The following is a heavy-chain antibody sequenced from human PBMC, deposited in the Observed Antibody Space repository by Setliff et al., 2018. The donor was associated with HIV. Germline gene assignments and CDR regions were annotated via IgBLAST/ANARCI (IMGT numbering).Heavy chain of an antibody. Sequence: ASVKVSCKASGYTFSSYGTSWVRQAPGQGLEWVGWVSGYNGDTNYAQNLRGRVTVTTDTYTTTAYMELRSLTSDDTAMYYCARDPPGNPWFFDYWGPGTLVTVSS. D-gene: IGHD3-22*01. J-gene: IGHJ4*02. CDR2: VSGYNGDT. V-gene: IGHV1-18*01. CDR3: ARDPPGNPWFFDY. CDR1: GYTFSSYG.